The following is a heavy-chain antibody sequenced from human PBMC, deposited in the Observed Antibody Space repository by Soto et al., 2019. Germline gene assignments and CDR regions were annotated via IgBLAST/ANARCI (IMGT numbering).Heavy chain of an antibody. D-gene: IGHD6-13*01. Sequence: QVQLQESGPGLVKPSQTLSLTCTVSGGSISSGDYYWSWIRQPPGKGLEWIGYIYYSGSTYYNPSLKSRVTISVDTSKNQFSLKLSSVTAADTAVYYCAREKAAAGRSYYYYYGMDVWGQGTTVTVSS. CDR1: GGSISSGDYY. CDR2: IYYSGST. V-gene: IGHV4-30-4*01. J-gene: IGHJ6*02. CDR3: AREKAAAGRSYYYYYGMDV.